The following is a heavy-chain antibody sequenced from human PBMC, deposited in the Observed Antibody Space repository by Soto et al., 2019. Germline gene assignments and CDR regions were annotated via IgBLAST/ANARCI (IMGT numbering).Heavy chain of an antibody. CDR3: ARAYYYGSGGGWFDP. J-gene: IGHJ5*02. D-gene: IGHD3-10*01. CDR1: GYTFTGYY. Sequence: ASVKVSCKASGYTFTGYYMHWVRQAPGQGLEWMGWINPNSGGTNYAQKFQGRVTMTRDTSISTAYMELSRLRPDDTAVYYCARAYYYGSGGGWFDPWGQGTLVTSPQ. V-gene: IGHV1-2*02. CDR2: INPNSGGT.